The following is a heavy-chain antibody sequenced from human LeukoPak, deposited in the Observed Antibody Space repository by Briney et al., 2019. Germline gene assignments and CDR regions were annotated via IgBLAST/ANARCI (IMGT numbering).Heavy chain of an antibody. CDR1: GFTFSSYG. J-gene: IGHJ4*02. V-gene: IGHV3-23*01. Sequence: GGSLRLSCAASGFTFSSYGMSWVRQAPGQGLEWVSAISVSGGSTYYADSVKGRFTISRDNSKNTLYLQMNSLRAEDTAVYYCAKDKGYCSGGSCYLDYWGQGTLVTVSS. D-gene: IGHD2-15*01. CDR2: ISVSGGST. CDR3: AKDKGYCSGGSCYLDY.